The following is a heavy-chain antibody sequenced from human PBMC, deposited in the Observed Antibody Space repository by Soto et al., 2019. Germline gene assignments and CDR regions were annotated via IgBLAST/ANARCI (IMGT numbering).Heavy chain of an antibody. CDR3: TRAESPAVAYFFDY. J-gene: IGHJ4*02. CDR2: IRNQTYSGTT. Sequence: GGSLRLCCTVSGFTFGNYAINWVRQAPRKGLEWVGLIRNQTYSGTTEYAASMNGRFTISRDDSNSIAYLQMNSLKTEDSAVYYCTRAESPAVAYFFDYWGQGTLVTVSS. D-gene: IGHD2-15*01. CDR1: GFTFGNYA. V-gene: IGHV3-49*04.